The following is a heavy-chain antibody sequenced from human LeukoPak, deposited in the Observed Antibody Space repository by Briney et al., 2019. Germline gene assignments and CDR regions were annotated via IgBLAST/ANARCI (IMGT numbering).Heavy chain of an antibody. J-gene: IGHJ4*02. CDR3: ARRVPPSSGGRNDY. V-gene: IGHV3-48*04. Sequence: GGSLRLSCAASGFTFSSYSMNWVRQAPGKGLEWVSYISSSSSTIYYADSVKGRFTISRDNAKNSLYLQMNSLRAEDTAVYYCARRVPPSSGGRNDYWGQGTLVTVSS. CDR1: GFTFSSYS. CDR2: ISSSSSTI. D-gene: IGHD2-15*01.